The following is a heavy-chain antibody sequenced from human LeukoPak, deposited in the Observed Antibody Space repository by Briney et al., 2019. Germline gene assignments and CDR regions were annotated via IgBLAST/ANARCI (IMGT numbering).Heavy chain of an antibody. Sequence: GGSLRLSCAASGFTVSNNYMNWVRQAPGKGLEWVSVIYSGGNTYYADSVKGRFTISRDNSKNTLYLQMNSLRVEDTAVYYCASGYGTDVYNSFDYWGQGTLVTVSS. CDR3: ASGYGTDVYNSFDY. CDR2: IYSGGNT. CDR1: GFTVSNNY. D-gene: IGHD5-24*01. J-gene: IGHJ4*02. V-gene: IGHV3-66*01.